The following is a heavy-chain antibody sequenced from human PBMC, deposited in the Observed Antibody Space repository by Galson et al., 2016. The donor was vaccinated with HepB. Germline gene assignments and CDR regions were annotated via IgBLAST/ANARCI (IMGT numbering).Heavy chain of an antibody. Sequence: SLRLSCAASGFIFSSYDMNWVRQAPGKGLEWVSYISSSSNTIYYADSVKGRFTISRDNSKNSLYLQMNSLRDEDTAVYYCAKHDGHSVSWSSILRVGHYAMDVWGQGTTVTVSS. J-gene: IGHJ6*02. CDR3: AKHDGHSVSWSSILRVGHYAMDV. V-gene: IGHV3-48*02. CDR2: ISSSSNTI. D-gene: IGHD5/OR15-5a*01. CDR1: GFIFSSYD.